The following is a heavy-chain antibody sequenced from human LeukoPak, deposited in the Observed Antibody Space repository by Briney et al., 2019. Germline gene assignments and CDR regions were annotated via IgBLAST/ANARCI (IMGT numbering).Heavy chain of an antibody. CDR1: GGSVSNGNYY. J-gene: IGHJ4*02. D-gene: IGHD3-10*01. CDR3: ARSQNYYGSGDY. V-gene: IGHV4-61*01. Sequence: SETLSLTCTVSGGSVSNGNYYWSWLRQPPGKALEWIGYIYYSGSTYYNPSLEGRVTISVDTPKNQFSVKLSSVTTADTAVYYCARSQNYYGSGDYWSQGTLVTVSS. CDR2: IYYSGST.